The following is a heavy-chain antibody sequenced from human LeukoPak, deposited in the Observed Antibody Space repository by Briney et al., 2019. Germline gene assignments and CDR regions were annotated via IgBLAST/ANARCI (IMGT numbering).Heavy chain of an antibody. CDR2: IIPILGTA. J-gene: IGHJ5*02. D-gene: IGHD3-22*01. Sequence: SVKVSCKASGGTFSNYANSWVRQAPGQGLEWMGGIIPILGTANYAPKFQDRVTISMDESTSTSFMELRSLRSEDTAVYYCANGNYYDRSGNHHRIYNWFDPWGQGTLVTVSS. CDR3: ANGNYYDRSGNHHRIYNWFDP. CDR1: GGTFSNYA. V-gene: IGHV1-69*05.